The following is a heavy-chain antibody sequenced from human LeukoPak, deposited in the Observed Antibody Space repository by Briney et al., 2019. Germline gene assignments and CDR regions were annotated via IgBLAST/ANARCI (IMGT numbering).Heavy chain of an antibody. CDR3: SKAQFGSGTYYYEGFAY. D-gene: IGHD3-10*01. J-gene: IGHJ4*02. Sequence: AGGSLRLSCAASGFTFDDYAMHWVRQAPGKSLEWGSGISWNSDSIGYADSVKGRFTISRDNAKNSLYLQMNSLRAEDTALYYCSKAQFGSGTYYYEGFAYWGQGTLVTVFS. CDR2: ISWNSDSI. V-gene: IGHV3-9*01. CDR1: GFTFDDYA.